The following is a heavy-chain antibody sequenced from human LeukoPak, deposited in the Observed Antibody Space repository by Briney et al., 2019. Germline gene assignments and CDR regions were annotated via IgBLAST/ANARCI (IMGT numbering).Heavy chain of an antibody. Sequence: PGESLKISCKGSGYSFTSYWIGWVRQMPGKGLEWMGIIYPGDSDTRYSPSFQGQVTISADKSISTAYLQWSSLKASDTAMYYCARLPAPLILTGSWFDPWGQGTLVTVSS. CDR2: IYPGDSDT. CDR1: GYSFTSYW. CDR3: ARLPAPLILTGSWFDP. V-gene: IGHV5-51*01. J-gene: IGHJ5*02. D-gene: IGHD3-9*01.